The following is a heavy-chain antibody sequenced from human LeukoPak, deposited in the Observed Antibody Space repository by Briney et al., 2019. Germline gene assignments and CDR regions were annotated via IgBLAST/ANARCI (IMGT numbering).Heavy chain of an antibody. Sequence: GGSLRLSCAASGFTFSSYAMSWVRQAPGKGLEWVSAISGSGGSTYYADSVKGRFTISRDTSKNTLYLQMNSLRAEDTAVYYCAKCVVPAAIIQNWFDPWGQGTLVTVSS. V-gene: IGHV3-23*01. D-gene: IGHD2-2*02. CDR1: GFTFSSYA. CDR3: AKCVVPAAIIQNWFDP. CDR2: ISGSGGST. J-gene: IGHJ5*02.